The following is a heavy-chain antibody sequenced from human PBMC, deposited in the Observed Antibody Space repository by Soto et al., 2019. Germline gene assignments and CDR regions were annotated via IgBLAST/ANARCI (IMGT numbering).Heavy chain of an antibody. CDR2: ISSSSSYI. CDR1: GFTFSSYS. CDR3: ASVDSSGYVGSMNYYYYGMDV. D-gene: IGHD3-22*01. V-gene: IGHV3-21*01. J-gene: IGHJ6*02. Sequence: PGGSLRLSCAASGFTFSSYSMNWVRQAPGKGLEWVSSISSSSSYIYYADSVKGRFTISRDNAKNSLYLQMNSLRAEDTAAYYCASVDSSGYVGSMNYYYYGMDVWGQGTTVSVSS.